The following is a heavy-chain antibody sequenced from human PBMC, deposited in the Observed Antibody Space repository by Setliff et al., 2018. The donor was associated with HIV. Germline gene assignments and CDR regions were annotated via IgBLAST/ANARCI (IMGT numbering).Heavy chain of an antibody. J-gene: IGHJ3*02. Sequence: SETLSLTCAVSGDSVSGYYWSWIRQPAGGGLEWIGRVHNSAGSNYNPSLKSRVTMSVDTAKTQLSLKLTAVSAADTAVYYCARDRIEVLADSPHDVFDIWGRGIMVTVSS. CDR2: VHNSAGS. D-gene: IGHD3-22*01. CDR1: GDSVSGYY. CDR3: ARDRIEVLADSPHDVFDI. V-gene: IGHV4-4*07.